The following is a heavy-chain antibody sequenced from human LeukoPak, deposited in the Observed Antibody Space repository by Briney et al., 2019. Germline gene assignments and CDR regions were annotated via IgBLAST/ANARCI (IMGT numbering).Heavy chain of an antibody. CDR2: IKQDGSEK. V-gene: IGHV3-7*01. Sequence: GGSLRLSCAASGFTFSSYWMSWVRQAPGKGLEWVANIKQDGSEKYYVDSVKGRFTISRDNAKSSLYLQMNGLRAEDTAVYYCASQNDYGGNCFFEYWGQGTLVTVSS. D-gene: IGHD4-23*01. CDR1: GFTFSSYW. J-gene: IGHJ4*02. CDR3: ASQNDYGGNCFFEY.